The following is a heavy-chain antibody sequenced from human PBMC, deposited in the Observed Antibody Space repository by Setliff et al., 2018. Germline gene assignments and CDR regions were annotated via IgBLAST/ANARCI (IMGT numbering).Heavy chain of an antibody. V-gene: IGHV4-38-2*02. CDR3: ARAAARAEYSDTSAYLPFDF. CDR2: VYHSGSS. CDR1: GYPISRGFY. J-gene: IGHJ4*02. Sequence: SETLSLTCTVSGYPISRGFYWGWIRQSTGKGLEWIGSVYHSGSSYQNPSLRSRIAVSVDTSKNQFSLRLNSVTAADTAVYFCARAAARAEYSDTSAYLPFDFWGLGTLVTVSS. D-gene: IGHD3-16*01.